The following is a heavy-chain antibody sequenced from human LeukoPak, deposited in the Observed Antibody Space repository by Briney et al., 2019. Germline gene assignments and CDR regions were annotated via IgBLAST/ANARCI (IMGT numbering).Heavy chain of an antibody. D-gene: IGHD2-2*01. CDR1: GYTFTSYY. V-gene: IGHV1-46*01. CDR2: INPSGGSP. CDR3: ARDPYCSSTSCYDVVLDY. Sequence: ASVKVSCKASGYTFTSYYMHWVRQAPGQGLEWMGIINPSGGSPSYAQKFQGRVTMTRDTSTSTIYMELSSLRSEDTAVYYCARDPYCSSTSCYDVVLDYWGQGTLVTVSS. J-gene: IGHJ4*02.